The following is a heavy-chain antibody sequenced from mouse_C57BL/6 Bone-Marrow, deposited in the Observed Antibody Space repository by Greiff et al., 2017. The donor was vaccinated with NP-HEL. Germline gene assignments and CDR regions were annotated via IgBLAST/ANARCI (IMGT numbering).Heavy chain of an antibody. CDR1: GYTFTSYW. CDR3: ASTESREGFDY. V-gene: IGHV1-61*01. CDR2: IYPSDSET. D-gene: IGHD1-1*01. J-gene: IGHJ2*01. Sequence: VQLQQPGAELVRPGSSVKLSCKASGYTFTSYWMDWVKQRPGQGLEWIGNIYPSDSETHYNQKFKDKATLTVDKSSSTAYMQLSSLTSEDSAVYYCASTESREGFDYWGQGTTLTVSS.